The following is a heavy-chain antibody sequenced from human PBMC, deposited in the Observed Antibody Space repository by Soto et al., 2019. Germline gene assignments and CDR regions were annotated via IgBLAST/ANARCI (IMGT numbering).Heavy chain of an antibody. V-gene: IGHV3-23*01. Sequence: GSLRLSCVASVFSFSSYDMSWVRQAPGKGLEWVSFIIGNSGTTYYADSVKGRFTISRDNSKNTLYLQMSRLGAEDTAAYYCAKGSTYSFYFDHWGQGTLVTVSS. CDR3: AKGSTYSFYFDH. CDR1: VFSFSSYD. J-gene: IGHJ4*01. CDR2: IIGNSGTT. D-gene: IGHD5-18*01.